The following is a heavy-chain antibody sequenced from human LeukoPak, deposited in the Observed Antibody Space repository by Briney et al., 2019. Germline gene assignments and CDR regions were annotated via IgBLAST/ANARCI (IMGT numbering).Heavy chain of an antibody. Sequence: ASETLSLTCTVSGGSISSYYWGWIRQPPGKGLEWIGYIYYSGSTNYNPSLKSRVTISVDTSKNQFSLKLSSVTVADTAVYYCARHPGYSSSWYVGWFDPWGQGTLVTVSS. D-gene: IGHD6-13*01. CDR1: GGSISSYY. J-gene: IGHJ5*02. V-gene: IGHV4-59*08. CDR2: IYYSGST. CDR3: ARHPGYSSSWYVGWFDP.